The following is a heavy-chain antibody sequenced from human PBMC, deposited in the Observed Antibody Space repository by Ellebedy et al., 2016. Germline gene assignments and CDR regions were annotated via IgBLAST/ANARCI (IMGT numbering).Heavy chain of an antibody. V-gene: IGHV4-61*01. CDR2: VNHSGDT. CDR3: ARVHRPSYTSGRRFDY. Sequence: SETLSLTCSVSGDSVSRGRYYWSWIRQPPGKGLEWIGEVNHSGDTNYNPSLKSRVTISVDTSKNQFSLKLNSVTAADTAVYYCARVHRPSYTSGRRFDYWGQGTLVTVSS. J-gene: IGHJ4*02. D-gene: IGHD5-18*01. CDR1: GDSVSRGRYY.